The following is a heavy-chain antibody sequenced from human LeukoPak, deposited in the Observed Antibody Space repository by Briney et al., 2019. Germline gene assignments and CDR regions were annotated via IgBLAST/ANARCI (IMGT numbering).Heavy chain of an antibody. V-gene: IGHV4-30-4*01. D-gene: IGHD2-2*03. CDR2: FYYSGST. J-gene: IGHJ5*02. Sequence: SETLSLTCTVSGGSISSGDYYWSWIRQPPGKGLEWIGYFYYSGSTYYNPSLKSRVTISVDTSKNQSSLKLSSVTAADTAVYYCARDRGYCSSTSCNNWFDPWGQGTLVTVSS. CDR3: ARDRGYCSSTSCNNWFDP. CDR1: GGSISSGDYY.